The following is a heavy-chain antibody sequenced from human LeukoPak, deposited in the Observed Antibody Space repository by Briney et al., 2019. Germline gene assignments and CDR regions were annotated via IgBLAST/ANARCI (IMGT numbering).Heavy chain of an antibody. CDR2: IKQDGSEK. J-gene: IGHJ4*02. Sequence: GGSLRLSCAASGFTFSHYWMTWVRQAPGKGLEWVANIKQDGSEKYYVDSVKGRFTISRDNAKNSLYLQMNSLRAEDTAVYFCASYRYSISCYMYWGQGTLVTVSS. CDR1: GFTFSHYW. CDR3: ASYRYSISCYMY. D-gene: IGHD6-13*01. V-gene: IGHV3-7*01.